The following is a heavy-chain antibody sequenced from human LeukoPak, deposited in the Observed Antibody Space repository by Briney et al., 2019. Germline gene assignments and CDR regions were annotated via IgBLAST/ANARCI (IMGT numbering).Heavy chain of an antibody. CDR3: ARGSPSDRHSSSWYGIDY. J-gene: IGHJ4*02. CDR2: IGTAGDT. Sequence: GGSLRLSCAASGFTFSSYDMHWVRQATGKGLEWVSAIGTAGDTYYPGSVKGRFTISRENAKNSLYLQMNSLRAEDTAVYYCARGSPSDRHSSSWYGIDYWGQGTLVTVSS. CDR1: GFTFSSYD. V-gene: IGHV3-13*01. D-gene: IGHD6-13*01.